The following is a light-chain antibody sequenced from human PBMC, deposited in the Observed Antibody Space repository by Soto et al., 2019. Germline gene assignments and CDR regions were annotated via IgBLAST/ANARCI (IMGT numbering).Light chain of an antibody. CDR2: AAS. Sequence: EIVMTQSPATLSVSAGERATLSCRASQSVSSNLAWYQQRPGQAPRLLIYAASTRATGIPARFSGSGSGTEFTLTISSLQSEDFAVYYCQQYNNWPPWTFGQGTKVDIK. V-gene: IGKV3-15*01. CDR1: QSVSSN. CDR3: QQYNNWPPWT. J-gene: IGKJ1*01.